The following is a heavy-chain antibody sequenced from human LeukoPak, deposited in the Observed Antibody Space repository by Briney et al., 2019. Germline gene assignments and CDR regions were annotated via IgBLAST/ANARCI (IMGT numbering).Heavy chain of an antibody. Sequence: GRSLRLSCAASGFTFSSYGMHWVRQAPGKGLEWVAVISYDGSNKYYADSVRGRFTISRDNSKNTLYLQMNSLRAEDTAVYYCAKIDQGPWGQGTLVTVSS. J-gene: IGHJ5*02. CDR2: ISYDGSNK. CDR3: AKIDQGP. CDR1: GFTFSSYG. V-gene: IGHV3-30*18.